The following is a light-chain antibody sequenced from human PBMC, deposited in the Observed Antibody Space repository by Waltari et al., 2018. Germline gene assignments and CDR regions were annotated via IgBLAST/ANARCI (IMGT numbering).Light chain of an antibody. J-gene: IGKJ2*01. V-gene: IGKV3-15*01. CDR3: QHYNNWPPVYT. CDR2: GTS. Sequence: DMVMTQSPATLSLSPVDRATLSCKASQGISSNLAWYQHRPGQAPRLLMYGTSTRATGIPARFSGSGSGTEFTLTISSLQSEDSAVYYCQHYNNWPPVYTFGRGTNLEIK. CDR1: QGISSN.